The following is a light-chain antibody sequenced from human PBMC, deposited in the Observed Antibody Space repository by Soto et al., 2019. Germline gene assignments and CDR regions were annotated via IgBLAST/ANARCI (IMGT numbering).Light chain of an antibody. CDR3: QSYDTTLSGLV. V-gene: IGLV2-8*01. CDR1: SSDVGGYNY. J-gene: IGLJ3*02. CDR2: EVS. Sequence: QSVLTQPPSASGSPGQSVTISCTGTSSDVGGYNYVSWYQQYPGKAPKLMIYEVSKRPSGVPDRFSGSKSGNTASLTVSGLQAEDEADYYCQSYDTTLSGLVFGGGTKLTVL.